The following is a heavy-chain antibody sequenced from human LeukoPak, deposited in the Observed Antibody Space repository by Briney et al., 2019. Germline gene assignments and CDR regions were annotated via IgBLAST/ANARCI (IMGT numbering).Heavy chain of an antibody. Sequence: PGGSLRLSCAASGFTFSSYTMHWVRQAPGKGLEWVAVILYDGSNKYYADSVKGRFTISRDNSKNTLYLQMNSLRAEDTAIYYCTRVGYIDEGIDYWGQGTLVTVSS. CDR2: ILYDGSNK. CDR3: TRVGYIDEGIDY. D-gene: IGHD5-24*01. V-gene: IGHV3-30-3*01. J-gene: IGHJ4*02. CDR1: GFTFSSYT.